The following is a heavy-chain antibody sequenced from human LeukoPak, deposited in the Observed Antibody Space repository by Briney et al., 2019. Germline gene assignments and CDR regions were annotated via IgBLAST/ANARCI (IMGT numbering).Heavy chain of an antibody. Sequence: ASVKVSCRASGYTFTGYYMHWVRQAPGQGLEWMGWINPNSGGTNYAQKFQGRVTMTRDTSISTAYMELSRLRSDDTAVYYCARETGYSSGWYEGERAFDIWGQGTMVTVSS. CDR1: GYTFTGYY. J-gene: IGHJ3*02. V-gene: IGHV1-2*02. D-gene: IGHD6-19*01. CDR2: INPNSGGT. CDR3: ARETGYSSGWYEGERAFDI.